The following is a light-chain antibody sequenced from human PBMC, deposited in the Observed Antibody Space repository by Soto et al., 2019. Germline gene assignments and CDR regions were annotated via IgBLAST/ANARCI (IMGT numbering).Light chain of an antibody. CDR1: QGISNY. J-gene: IGKJ1*01. CDR3: QKYNSSPWT. V-gene: IGKV1-27*01. CDR2: AAA. Sequence: DIQMTQSPSSLSASVGDRVTITCRASQGISNYVAWYQQKPGKVPKLLIYAAATLQSGVTSRFSGSGSGTDFTLTISSLQPEDVATYYRQKYNSSPWTVGQGTKVEIK.